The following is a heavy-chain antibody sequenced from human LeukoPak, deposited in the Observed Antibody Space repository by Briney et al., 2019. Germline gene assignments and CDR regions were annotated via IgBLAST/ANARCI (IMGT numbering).Heavy chain of an antibody. D-gene: IGHD5-18*01. J-gene: IGHJ6*02. Sequence: SETLSLTCTVSGGSISSYYWSWIRQPAGKGLEWIGRIYTSGSTNYNPSLKSRVTISVDTSKNQFSLKLSSVTAADTAVYYCARQVVGYSPSYYYGMDVWGQGTTVTVSS. CDR3: ARQVVGYSPSYYYGMDV. V-gene: IGHV4-4*07. CDR2: IYTSGST. CDR1: GGSISSYY.